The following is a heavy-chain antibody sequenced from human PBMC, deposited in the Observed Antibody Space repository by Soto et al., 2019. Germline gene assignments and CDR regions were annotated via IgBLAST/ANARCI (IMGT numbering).Heavy chain of an antibody. CDR3: ARGEERQQLVQGSYYYYGMDV. J-gene: IGHJ6*02. Sequence: ASVKVSCKASGHTFTGYDMHWVLQAPGQGLEWMGWINPNSGGTNYAQKFQGRVTMTRDTSISTAYMELSRLRSDDTAVYYCARGEERQQLVQGSYYYYGMDVWGQGTTVTVSS. CDR1: GHTFTGYD. V-gene: IGHV1-2*02. D-gene: IGHD6-13*01. CDR2: INPNSGGT.